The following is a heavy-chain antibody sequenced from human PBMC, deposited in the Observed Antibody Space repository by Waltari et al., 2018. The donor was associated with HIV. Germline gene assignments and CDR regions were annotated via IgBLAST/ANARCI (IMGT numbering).Heavy chain of an antibody. CDR3: ARGEVDLGTGVLSRYSALEV. CDR1: GGTFSNYG. V-gene: IGHV1-69*04. D-gene: IGHD1-26*01. Sequence: QVQLVQSGAEVKQPGSSVKVSCKISGGTFSNYGLSWVRQAPGQGLEWMGRMCPMVSMTEYAQKFLDRVTMTADRSTNTAYMELTSLNSDDAATYYCARGEVDLGTGVLSRYSALEVWGQGTTVIVS. CDR2: MCPMVSMT. J-gene: IGHJ6*02.